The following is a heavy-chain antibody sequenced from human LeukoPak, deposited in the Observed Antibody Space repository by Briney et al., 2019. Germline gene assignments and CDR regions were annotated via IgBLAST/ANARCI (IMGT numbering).Heavy chain of an antibody. V-gene: IGHV3-21*01. CDR1: GFTFSSYS. Sequence: GGSLRLSCAASGFTFSSYSMNWVRQAPGKGLEWVSSISSSSSSYIYYADSVKGRFTISRDNAKNSLYLQMNSLRAEDTAVYYCARDRITVLRYFDWLSPFDYWGQGTLVTVSS. D-gene: IGHD3-9*01. CDR2: ISSSSSSYI. J-gene: IGHJ4*02. CDR3: ARDRITVLRYFDWLSPFDY.